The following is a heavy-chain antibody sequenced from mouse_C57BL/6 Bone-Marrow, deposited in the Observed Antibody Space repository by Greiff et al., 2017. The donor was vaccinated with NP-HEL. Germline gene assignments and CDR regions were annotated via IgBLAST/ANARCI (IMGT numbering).Heavy chain of an antibody. V-gene: IGHV5-15*01. CDR3: ARTVITTVVAKDWYFDV. Sequence: DVMLVESGGGLVQPGGSLKLSCAASGFTFSDYGMAWVRQAPRKGPEWVAFISNLAYSIYYADTVTGRFTISRENAKNTLYLEMSSLRSEDTAMYYCARTVITTVVAKDWYFDVWGTGTTVTVSS. CDR2: ISNLAYSI. J-gene: IGHJ1*03. D-gene: IGHD1-1*01. CDR1: GFTFSDYG.